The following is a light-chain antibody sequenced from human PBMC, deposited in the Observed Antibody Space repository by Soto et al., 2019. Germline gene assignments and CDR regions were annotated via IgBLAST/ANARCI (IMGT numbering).Light chain of an antibody. Sequence: QSALTQPASVSVSPGQSITISCTGTRSDVGGYNYVSWYQQHPGKAPKLMIYDVSNRPSGVSNRFSGSKSGNTASLTISGLQAEDEADYYCSSYTSRSSVVFGGGTKLTVL. V-gene: IGLV2-14*01. CDR2: DVS. CDR3: SSYTSRSSVV. CDR1: RSDVGGYNY. J-gene: IGLJ2*01.